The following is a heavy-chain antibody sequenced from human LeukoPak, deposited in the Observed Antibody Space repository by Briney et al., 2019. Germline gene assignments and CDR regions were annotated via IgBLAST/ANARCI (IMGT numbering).Heavy chain of an antibody. CDR1: GGSISSGGYY. CDR2: IYYSGST. Sequence: SETLSLTCTVSGGSISSGGYYWSWIRQHPGKGLEWIGYIYYSGSTNYNPSLKSRVTISVDTSKNQFSLKLSSVTAADTAVYYCARDLREDGDYSYYYYGMDVWGQGTTVTVSS. J-gene: IGHJ6*02. V-gene: IGHV4-61*08. CDR3: ARDLREDGDYSYYYYGMDV. D-gene: IGHD4-17*01.